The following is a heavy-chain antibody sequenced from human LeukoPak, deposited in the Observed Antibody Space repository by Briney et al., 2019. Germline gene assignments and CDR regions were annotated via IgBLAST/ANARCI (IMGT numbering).Heavy chain of an antibody. CDR3: ARGYRRGYSYGLDDY. J-gene: IGHJ4*02. Sequence: PSETLSLTCAVYGGSFSGYYWSWIRQPPGKGLEWIGEINHSGSTNYNPSLKSRVTISVDTSKNQFSLKLSSVTAADTAVYYCARGYRRGYSYGLDDYWGQGTLVTVSS. V-gene: IGHV4-34*01. D-gene: IGHD5-18*01. CDR2: INHSGST. CDR1: GGSFSGYY.